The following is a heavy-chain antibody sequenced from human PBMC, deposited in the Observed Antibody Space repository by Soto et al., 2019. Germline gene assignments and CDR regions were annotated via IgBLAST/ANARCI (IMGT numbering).Heavy chain of an antibody. CDR1: GYTFTNYG. CDR3: ARVDVLRFLEWVI. V-gene: IGHV1-18*04. D-gene: IGHD3-3*01. J-gene: IGHJ4*02. CDR2: ISAYNGNT. Sequence: GASVKVSCKASGYTFTNYGISWLRQAPGQGLEWMGWISAYNGNTNYAQNLQGRGTKTTDTSTSTAYMELRGVRSDDTAVHYCARVDVLRFLEWVIWGQGTLVTVSS.